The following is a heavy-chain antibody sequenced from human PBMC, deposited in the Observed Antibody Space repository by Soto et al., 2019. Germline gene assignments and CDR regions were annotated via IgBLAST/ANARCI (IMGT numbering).Heavy chain of an antibody. CDR3: ARGGRGGHYYVDF. Sequence: EVQLVESGGGLVQPGGSLRLSCTASGFTFTTYWMYWVRQAPGEGLVWVSRITGDGSDTIYADSVKGRFSISRDNAKNTVELQMSSLRVEDTAVYYCARGGRGGHYYVDFWGQGNLVTVSS. CDR2: ITGDGSDT. J-gene: IGHJ1*01. CDR1: GFTFTTYW. D-gene: IGHD3-10*02. V-gene: IGHV3-74*01.